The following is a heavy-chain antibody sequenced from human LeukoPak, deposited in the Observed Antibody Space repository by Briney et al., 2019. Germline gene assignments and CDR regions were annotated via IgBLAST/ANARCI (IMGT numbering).Heavy chain of an antibody. V-gene: IGHV1-18*01. CDR1: GYTFTSYG. CDR2: ISAYNSNT. D-gene: IGHD2-15*01. Sequence: GASVKVSCKASGYTFTSYGISWVRQAPGQGLEWMGWISAYNSNTNYAQKLQGRVTMTTDTSTSTAYMELRSLRSDDTAVYYCARGDIVVVVAATPPNFDYWGQGTLVTVSS. J-gene: IGHJ4*02. CDR3: ARGDIVVVVAATPPNFDY.